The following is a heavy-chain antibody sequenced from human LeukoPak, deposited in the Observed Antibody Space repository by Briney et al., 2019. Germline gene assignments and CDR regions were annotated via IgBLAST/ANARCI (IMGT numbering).Heavy chain of an antibody. CDR2: IYYSGST. V-gene: IGHV4-59*01. CDR1: GGSISSYY. CDR3: ARLAPWLQRNWFDP. Sequence: PSETLSLTCTVSGGSISSYYWSWIRQPPGKGLEWIGYIYYSGSTNYNPSLKSRVTISVDTSKNQFSLKLSSVTAADTAVYYCARLAPWLQRNWFDPWGQGTLVTVSS. D-gene: IGHD5-18*01. J-gene: IGHJ5*02.